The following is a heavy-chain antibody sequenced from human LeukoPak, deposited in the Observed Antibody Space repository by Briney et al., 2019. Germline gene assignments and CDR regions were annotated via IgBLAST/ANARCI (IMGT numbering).Heavy chain of an antibody. V-gene: IGHV1-18*01. CDR2: ISPYNGNT. Sequence: ASVNVSCKASGYTSTSYGVSWVRQAPGQGLEWMGWISPYNGNTNYAQKFQGRVTMTTDTSTSTAYMELRSLRSDDTAVYYCARVKLTGNFGRGFFDYWGQGTLVTVSS. CDR1: GYTSTSYG. D-gene: IGHD3-9*01. CDR3: ARVKLTGNFGRGFFDY. J-gene: IGHJ4*02.